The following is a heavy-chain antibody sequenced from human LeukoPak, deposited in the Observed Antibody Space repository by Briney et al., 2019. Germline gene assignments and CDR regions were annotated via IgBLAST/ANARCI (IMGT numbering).Heavy chain of an antibody. J-gene: IGHJ5*02. Sequence: SVKVSCKASGGTFSSYAISWVRQAPGQGLEWMGGIIPIFGTANYAQKFQGRVTITTDESTSTAYMVLSSLRSEDTAVYYCAVGWIQLWLGFDPWGQGTLVTVSS. CDR3: AVGWIQLWLGFDP. D-gene: IGHD5-18*01. V-gene: IGHV1-69*05. CDR2: IIPIFGTA. CDR1: GGTFSSYA.